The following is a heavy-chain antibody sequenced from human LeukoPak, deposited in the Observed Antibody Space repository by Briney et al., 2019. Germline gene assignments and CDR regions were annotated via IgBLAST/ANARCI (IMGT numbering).Heavy chain of an antibody. J-gene: IGHJ5*02. CDR1: GYSISSGYY. D-gene: IGHD5-18*01. Sequence: SETLSLTCAVSGYSISSGYYWGWIRQPPGKGLEWIGSIYHSGSTYYNPSLKSRVTISVDTSKNQFSLKLSSVTAADTAVYYCARQAVDTAIRSWGQGTLVTVSS. V-gene: IGHV4-38-2*01. CDR3: ARQAVDTAIRS. CDR2: IYHSGST.